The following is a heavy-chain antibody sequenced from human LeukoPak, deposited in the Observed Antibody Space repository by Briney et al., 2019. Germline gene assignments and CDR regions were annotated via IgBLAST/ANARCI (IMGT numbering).Heavy chain of an antibody. J-gene: IGHJ6*03. D-gene: IGHD5-18*01. CDR3: ARDKTFSGTDTAMIYYYYYYMDV. CDR1: GYTFTSYD. CDR2: INPNSGGT. Sequence: ASVKVSCKASGYTFTSYDINWVRQATGQGLEWMGWINPNSGGTNYAQKFQGRVTMTRDTSISTAYMELSRLRSDDTAVYYCARDKTFSGTDTAMIYYYYYYMDVWGKGTTVTVSS. V-gene: IGHV1-2*02.